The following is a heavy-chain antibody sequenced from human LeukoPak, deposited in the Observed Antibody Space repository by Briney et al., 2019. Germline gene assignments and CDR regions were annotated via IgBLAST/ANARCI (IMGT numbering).Heavy chain of an antibody. D-gene: IGHD3-3*01. J-gene: IGHJ6*02. CDR1: GGSFSGYY. CDR2: INHSGST. V-gene: IGHV4-34*01. Sequence: SETLSLTCAVYGGSFSGYYWSWIRQPPGKGLEWIGEINHSGSTNYNPSLKSRVTISVDTSKNQFSLKLSSVTAADTAVYYCARGQYDFWSGYCYSVLRPPGMDVWGQGTTVTVSS. CDR3: ARGQYDFWSGYCYSVLRPPGMDV.